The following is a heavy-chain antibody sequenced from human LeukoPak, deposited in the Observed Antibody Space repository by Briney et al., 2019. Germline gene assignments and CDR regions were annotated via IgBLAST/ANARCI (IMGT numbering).Heavy chain of an antibody. V-gene: IGHV3-74*01. D-gene: IGHD3-10*02. CDR1: GLTFSNYW. CDR3: AELGITMIGGV. J-gene: IGHJ6*04. CDR2: IYYDGSST. Sequence: GGSLRLSCAVSGLTFSNYWMHWVRQAPGKGLVWVSRIYYDGSSTSYADSVKGRFTISRDNAKNSLYLQMNSLRAEDTAVYYCAELGITMIGGVWGKGTTVTISS.